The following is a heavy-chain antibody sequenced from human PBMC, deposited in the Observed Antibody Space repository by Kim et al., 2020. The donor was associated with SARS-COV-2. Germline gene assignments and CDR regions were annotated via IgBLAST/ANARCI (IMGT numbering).Heavy chain of an antibody. Sequence: GGSLRLSCAASGFTFDDYAMHWVRQAPGKGLEWVSGISWNSGSIGYADSVKGRFTISRDNAKNSLYLQMNSLRAEDTALYYCAKDIGDGYNYKRGYFQHWGQGTLVTVSS. CDR3: AKDIGDGYNYKRGYFQH. V-gene: IGHV3-9*01. CDR2: ISWNSGSI. J-gene: IGHJ1*01. D-gene: IGHD5-12*01. CDR1: GFTFDDYA.